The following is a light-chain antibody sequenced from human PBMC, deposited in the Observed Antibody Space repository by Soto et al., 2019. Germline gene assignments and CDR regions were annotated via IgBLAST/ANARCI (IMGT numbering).Light chain of an antibody. CDR1: SSDVGGWNY. Sequence: HSVLTQPASVSGSPGQSITISCTGTSSDVGGWNYVSWYQQVPGKAPKLMIYEVRNRPSGVSDRFSGSKSGNTASLTISGLQAEDEADYYCSSYTSSTTLMIFGTGTKLTVL. J-gene: IGLJ1*01. V-gene: IGLV2-14*01. CDR2: EVR. CDR3: SSYTSSTTLMI.